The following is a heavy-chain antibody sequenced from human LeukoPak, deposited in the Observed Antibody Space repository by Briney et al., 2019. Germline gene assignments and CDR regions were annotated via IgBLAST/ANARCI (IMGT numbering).Heavy chain of an antibody. J-gene: IGHJ4*02. Sequence: GGSLRLSCAASGFTFSSYAMSWVRQAPGKGLERVANMKQDGGETYYVDSVKGRFTISRDNAKNSLYLQMNSLRAEDTAMYYCARDKIVGATKFDSWGQGTLVTVSS. CDR2: MKQDGGET. CDR3: ARDKIVGATKFDS. D-gene: IGHD1-26*01. CDR1: GFTFSSYA. V-gene: IGHV3-7*01.